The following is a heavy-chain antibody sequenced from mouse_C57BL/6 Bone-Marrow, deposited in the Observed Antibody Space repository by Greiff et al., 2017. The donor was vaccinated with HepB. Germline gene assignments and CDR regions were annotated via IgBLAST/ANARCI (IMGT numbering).Heavy chain of an antibody. Sequence: QVQLQQPGAELVRPGTSVKLSCKASGYTFTSYWMHWVKQRPGQGLEWIGVIDPSDSYTNYNQKFKGKATLTVDTSSSTAYMQLSSLTSEDSVVYYCARNTDYGWFAYWGQGTLVTVSA. CDR1: GYTFTSYW. V-gene: IGHV1-59*01. CDR3: ARNTDYGWFAY. D-gene: IGHD2-4*01. CDR2: IDPSDSYT. J-gene: IGHJ3*01.